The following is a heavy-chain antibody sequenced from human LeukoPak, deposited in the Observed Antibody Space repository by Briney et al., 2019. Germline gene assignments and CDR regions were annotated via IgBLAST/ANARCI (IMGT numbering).Heavy chain of an antibody. CDR3: ARGSAMITLGGVIPEYFKH. CDR2: IYYSGST. J-gene: IGHJ1*01. Sequence: SETLSLTCTVSGGSISSYYWSWIRQPPGKGLEWIGYIYYSGSTNYNPSLKSRVTISVDTSKNQFSLKLSSVTAADTAVYYCARGSAMITLGGVIPEYFKHWGQGTLVTVSS. V-gene: IGHV4-59*01. CDR1: GGSISSYY. D-gene: IGHD3-16*02.